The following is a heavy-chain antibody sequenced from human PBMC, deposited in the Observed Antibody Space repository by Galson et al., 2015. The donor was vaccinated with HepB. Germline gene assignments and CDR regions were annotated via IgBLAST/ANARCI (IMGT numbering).Heavy chain of an antibody. CDR3: ARASRDGYNLRAFDI. CDR2: IYSGGST. D-gene: IGHD5-24*01. Sequence: SLRLSCAASGFTVSSNYMSWVRQAPGKGLEWVSVIYSGGSTYYADSVKGRFTISRDNSKNTLYLQMSSLRAEDTAVYYCARASRDGYNLRAFDIWGQGTMVTVSS. CDR1: GFTVSSNY. V-gene: IGHV3-66*02. J-gene: IGHJ3*02.